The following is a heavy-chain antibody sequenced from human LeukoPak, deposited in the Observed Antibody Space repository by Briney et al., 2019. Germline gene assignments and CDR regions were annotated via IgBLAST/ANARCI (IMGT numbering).Heavy chain of an antibody. Sequence: PSETLSLTCTASGGSINSYYWSWIRQPPGKGLEWIGYIYYSGSTNYNPSLKSRVTISVDTSKNQFSLKLSSVTAADTAVYYCARVSGGWNYFFDYWGQGTLVTVSS. D-gene: IGHD1-7*01. V-gene: IGHV4-59*01. CDR1: GGSINSYY. J-gene: IGHJ4*02. CDR2: IYYSGST. CDR3: ARVSGGWNYFFDY.